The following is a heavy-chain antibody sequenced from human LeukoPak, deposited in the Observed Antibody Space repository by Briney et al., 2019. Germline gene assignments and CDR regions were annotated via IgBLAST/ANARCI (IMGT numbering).Heavy chain of an antibody. CDR1: GGSISSSSYY. CDR3: ARGPYRYCSSTSCYFFDY. CDR2: IYYSGST. D-gene: IGHD2-2*01. J-gene: IGHJ4*02. Sequence: SETLSPTCTVSGGSISSSSYYWGWIRQPPGKGLEWIGSIYYSGSTYYNPSLKSRVTISVDTSKNQFSLKLSSVTAADTAVYYCARGPYRYCSSTSCYFFDYWGQGTLVTVSS. V-gene: IGHV4-39*01.